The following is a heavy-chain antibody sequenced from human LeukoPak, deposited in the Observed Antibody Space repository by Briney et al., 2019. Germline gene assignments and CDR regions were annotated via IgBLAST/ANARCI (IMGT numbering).Heavy chain of an antibody. D-gene: IGHD4-17*01. J-gene: IGHJ5*02. CDR1: GFIFSTYV. CDR2: MSYDGNSE. V-gene: IGHV3-30*18. CDR3: AKGDNDYGDYLNWFDP. Sequence: GGSLRLSCAASGFIFSTYVMHWVRQAPGKGLEWVAVMSYDGNSEYYADSVKGRFTISRDNSKNTLYLQMNSLRVEDTAVYYCAKGDNDYGDYLNWFDPWGQGTLVTVSS.